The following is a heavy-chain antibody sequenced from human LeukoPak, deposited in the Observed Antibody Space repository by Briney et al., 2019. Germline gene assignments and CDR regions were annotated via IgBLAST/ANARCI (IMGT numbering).Heavy chain of an antibody. CDR1: GGSISSYY. Sequence: SETLSLTCTVSGGSISSYYWSWIRQPPGKGLEWIGYIYYSGNTNYNPSLKSRVTISIDTSKNQFSLKLSSVIAADTAVYYCARGAAVAGTGLSSQQYYHGMDVWGQGTTVTVSS. CDR2: IYYSGNT. J-gene: IGHJ6*02. CDR3: ARGAAVAGTGLSSQQYYHGMDV. D-gene: IGHD6-19*01. V-gene: IGHV4-59*01.